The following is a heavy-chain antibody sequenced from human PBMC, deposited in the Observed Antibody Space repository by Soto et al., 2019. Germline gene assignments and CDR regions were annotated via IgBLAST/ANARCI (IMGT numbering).Heavy chain of an antibody. V-gene: IGHV1-2*04. CDR1: GYTFTAYY. CDR2: INPNTGAT. CDR3: ARGKYGSSFDF. J-gene: IGHJ5*01. D-gene: IGHD6-6*01. Sequence: QVQLVQSGAELKKPGASMQVSCKASGYTFTAYYLHWVRQAPGQGLEWIGWINPNTGATKYAQKFQEWVTLTRDTSVSTAYMDLTSLKSDDTAVYYCARGKYGSSFDFWGQGTLVSVST.